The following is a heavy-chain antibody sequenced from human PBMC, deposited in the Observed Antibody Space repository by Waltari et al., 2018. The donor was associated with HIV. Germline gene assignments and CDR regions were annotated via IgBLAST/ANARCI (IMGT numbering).Heavy chain of an antibody. CDR2: ALPMFGTA. D-gene: IGHD3-3*01. Sequence: QVHLVQSGAEVKKPGSSVKVSCKASGGAFVSHSFNWVRQAPGQGLEWMGKALPMFGTANYARKFQGRVTITADKSTTTAYMELNGLRIDDTAVYYCASARETMGVDFDSWGQGTLVTVS. CDR1: GGAFVSHS. CDR3: ASARETMGVDFDS. J-gene: IGHJ5*01. V-gene: IGHV1-69*08.